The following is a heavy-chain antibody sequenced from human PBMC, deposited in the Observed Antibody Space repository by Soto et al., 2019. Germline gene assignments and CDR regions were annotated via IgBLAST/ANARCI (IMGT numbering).Heavy chain of an antibody. Sequence: QVQLQESGPGLVRPSQTLSLTCSVSGDSINNGGYYWDWIRQYPGNGLEWIGYIYYSGSTHHNPSLESLDTISLDTSKNQFSLILSSVTAADTAVYYCARQKASGTFTYYFDTWGQGTLVTVSS. V-gene: IGHV4-31*01. CDR2: IYYSGST. J-gene: IGHJ4*02. D-gene: IGHD1-7*01. CDR1: GDSINNGGYY. CDR3: ARQKASGTFTYYFDT.